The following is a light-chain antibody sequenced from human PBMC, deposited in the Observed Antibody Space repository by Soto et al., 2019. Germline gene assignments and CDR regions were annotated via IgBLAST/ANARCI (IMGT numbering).Light chain of an antibody. CDR3: HHYGGSPT. CDR2: DAS. Sequence: IVLTQAPVTLSLSPGHRATLSCRASQTFGSSYLAWYQQKPGQAPRLLIYDASNRATGIPDRFSGSGSGTDFTLTISRLEPEDFAVYYCHHYGGSPTFGGGTKVDIK. V-gene: IGKV3-20*01. J-gene: IGKJ4*01. CDR1: QTFGSSY.